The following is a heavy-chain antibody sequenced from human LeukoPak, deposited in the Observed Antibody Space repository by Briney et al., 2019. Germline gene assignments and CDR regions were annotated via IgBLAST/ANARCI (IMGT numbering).Heavy chain of an antibody. J-gene: IGHJ5*02. CDR1: GGSISSYY. D-gene: IGHD3-10*01. CDR2: IYYSGST. CDR3: ARVRRGTMVRGVSGWFDP. Sequence: SETLSLSCTVSGGSISSYYWSWIRQPPGRGLEWIGYIYYSGSTNYNPSLKSRVTISVDTSKNQFSLKLRSVTAVDTAVYYCARVRRGTMVRGVSGWFDPWGQGTLVTVSS. V-gene: IGHV4-59*01.